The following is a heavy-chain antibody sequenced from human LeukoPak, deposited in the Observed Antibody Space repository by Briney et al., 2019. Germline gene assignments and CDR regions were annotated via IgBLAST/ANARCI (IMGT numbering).Heavy chain of an antibody. CDR2: IWYDGSNK. J-gene: IGHJ4*02. D-gene: IGHD3-3*01. Sequence: GGSLRLSCAASGFTFSSYAMSWVRQAPGKGLEWVAFIWYDGSNKYYADSVKGRFTISRDNSKNSLYLQMNSLRAEDTAVYYCARGGRLLEWLPKDYWGQGTLVIVSS. V-gene: IGHV3-33*08. CDR3: ARGGRLLEWLPKDY. CDR1: GFTFSSYA.